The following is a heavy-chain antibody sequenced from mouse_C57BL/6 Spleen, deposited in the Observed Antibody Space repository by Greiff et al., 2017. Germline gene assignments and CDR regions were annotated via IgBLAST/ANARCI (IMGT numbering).Heavy chain of an antibody. Sequence: VQLQQPGAELVKPGASVKMSCTASGYTFTSYWITWVKQRPGQGLEWIGDIYPGSGSTNYNEKFKSKATLTVDTSSSTAYMQLSSLTSEDSAVYYCAREDYYGSSGAYWGQGTLVTVSA. D-gene: IGHD1-1*01. CDR2: IYPGSGST. CDR1: GYTFTSYW. CDR3: AREDYYGSSGAY. V-gene: IGHV1-55*01. J-gene: IGHJ3*01.